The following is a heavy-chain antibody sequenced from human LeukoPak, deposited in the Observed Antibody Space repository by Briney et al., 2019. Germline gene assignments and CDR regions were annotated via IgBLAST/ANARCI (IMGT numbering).Heavy chain of an antibody. CDR2: INPNSGGT. J-gene: IGHJ4*02. V-gene: IGHV1-2*04. D-gene: IGHD3-22*01. CDR1: GYTFTGYY. Sequence: ASVKVSCKAPGYTFTGYYMHWVRQAPGQGLEWMGWINPNSGGTNYAQKFQGWVTMTRDTSISTAYMELSRLRSDDTAVYYCARVGYYESSGYYEYWGQGTLVTVSS. CDR3: ARVGYYESSGYYEY.